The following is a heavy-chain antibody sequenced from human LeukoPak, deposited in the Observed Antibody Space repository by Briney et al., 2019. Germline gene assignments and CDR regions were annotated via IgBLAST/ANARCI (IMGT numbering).Heavy chain of an antibody. CDR1: GFNFTSYW. CDR3: AKSGYSYGYGFDY. J-gene: IGHJ4*02. D-gene: IGHD5-18*01. V-gene: IGHV5-51*01. Sequence: GESLKISCKGSGFNFTSYWNGWVRQMPGKGLEWTGIIYPGDSDTRYSPSFQGQVTISADKSISTAYLQWSSLKASDTAMYYCAKSGYSYGYGFDYWGQGTLVTVSS. CDR2: IYPGDSDT.